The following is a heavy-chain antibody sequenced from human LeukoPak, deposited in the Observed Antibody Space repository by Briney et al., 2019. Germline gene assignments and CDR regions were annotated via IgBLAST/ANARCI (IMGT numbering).Heavy chain of an antibody. CDR2: INHSGST. Sequence: SETLSLTCAVYGGSFSGYYWGWIRQPPGKGLEWIGEINHSGSTNYNPSLKSRVTISVDTSKNQFSLKLSSVTPAHTAVYYCARARGYCSSTSCYVPKPYYYYMDVWGKGTTVTVSS. D-gene: IGHD2-2*01. V-gene: IGHV4-34*01. CDR3: ARARGYCSSTSCYVPKPYYYYMDV. J-gene: IGHJ6*03. CDR1: GGSFSGYY.